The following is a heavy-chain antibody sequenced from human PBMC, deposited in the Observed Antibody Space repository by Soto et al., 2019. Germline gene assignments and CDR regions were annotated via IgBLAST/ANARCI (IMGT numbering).Heavy chain of an antibody. Sequence: SETLSLTCAFSSGSISSSNWWSWLRQPPGKGLEWIGEIYHSGSTNYTPSLKSRVTISVDKAKNQFYLKLSSVSAADTAVYYCAMVTVTRYYFDYWGEGTLVTVSS. CDR3: AMVTVTRYYFDY. D-gene: IGHD4-17*01. V-gene: IGHV4-4*02. J-gene: IGHJ4*02. CDR2: IYHSGST. CDR1: SGSISSSNW.